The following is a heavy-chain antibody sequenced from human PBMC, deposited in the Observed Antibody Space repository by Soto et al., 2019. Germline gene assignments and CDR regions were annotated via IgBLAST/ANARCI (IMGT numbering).Heavy chain of an antibody. V-gene: IGHV3-74*01. CDR3: ASGYQYDSSGYYYGY. Sequence: EVQLVESGGGLVQPGGSLRLSCAASGFSFSNYWMHWVRQAPGKGLVWVSRINSDGSSTSYADSVKGRFTISRDNAKNTVSLQMNSLRAEDTAVYYCASGYQYDSSGYYYGYWGQGTLVTVSS. D-gene: IGHD3-22*01. J-gene: IGHJ4*02. CDR1: GFSFSNYW. CDR2: INSDGSST.